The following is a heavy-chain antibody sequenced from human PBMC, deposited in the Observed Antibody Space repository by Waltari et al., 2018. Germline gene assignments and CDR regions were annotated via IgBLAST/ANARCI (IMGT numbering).Heavy chain of an antibody. CDR1: GSSIRSSNYY. CDR2: IHYSGNT. V-gene: IGHV4-39*07. J-gene: IGHJ4*02. D-gene: IGHD3-22*01. Sequence: QLQLQESGPGLVKPSETLSLTCTVSGSSIRSSNYYWGWNRQPPGKGLEWIGSIHYSGNTYSNPSLKSRVTISVDTSKNQFSLELTSVTAADTAVYYCASSKDYYDSTGYTFDFWGQGTLVTVSS. CDR3: ASSKDYYDSTGYTFDF.